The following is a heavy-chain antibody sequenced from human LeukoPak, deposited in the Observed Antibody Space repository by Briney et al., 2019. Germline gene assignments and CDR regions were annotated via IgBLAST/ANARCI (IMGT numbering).Heavy chain of an antibody. CDR3: ARGASRTDNRGVYFDY. Sequence: SETLSLTCTVSGGSISSYYWSWIRQPPGKGLEWIGEINHSGSTNYNPSLKSRVTISVDTSKNQFSLKLSSVTAADTAVYYCARGASRTDNRGVYFDYWGQGTLVTASS. V-gene: IGHV4-34*01. D-gene: IGHD3-10*01. J-gene: IGHJ4*02. CDR1: GGSISSYY. CDR2: INHSGST.